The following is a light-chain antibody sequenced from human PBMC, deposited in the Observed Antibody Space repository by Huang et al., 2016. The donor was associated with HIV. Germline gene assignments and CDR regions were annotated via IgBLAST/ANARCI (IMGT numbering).Light chain of an antibody. J-gene: IGKJ2*01. CDR2: WGS. Sequence: DFVMTQSLLSLSVPPGAPASISFRSSQSLRHSNGLNYLDWYLQKPGQSPQLLIHWGSSRASGVPDRVSGSGSGTDFSLNISRVEAEDAGIYYCMEALQTPYTFGQGTKLEIK. CDR3: MEALQTPYT. V-gene: IGKV2-28*01. CDR1: QSLRHSNGLNY.